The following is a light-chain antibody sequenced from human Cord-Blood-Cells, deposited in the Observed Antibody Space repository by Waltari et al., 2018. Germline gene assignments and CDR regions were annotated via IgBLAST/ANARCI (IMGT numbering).Light chain of an antibody. CDR3: AAWDDSLNGYWV. V-gene: IGLV1-44*01. Sequence: QSVLTQPPSASGTPGQRVTISCSGSSSNIGRNTVTWYQQPPGTAHNILFYSNNQRPSGVPDRFSGSKSGTSASQAISGLQSEDEADYYCAAWDDSLNGYWVFGGGTKLTVL. CDR1: SSNIGRNT. CDR2: SNN. J-gene: IGLJ3*02.